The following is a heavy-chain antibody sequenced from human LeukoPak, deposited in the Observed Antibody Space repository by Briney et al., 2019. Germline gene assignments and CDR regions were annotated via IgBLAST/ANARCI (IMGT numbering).Heavy chain of an antibody. V-gene: IGHV1-46*01. CDR2: ISPRGGAT. J-gene: IGHJ3*01. D-gene: IGHD3-16*01. CDR1: GYTLTSHY. CDR3: ASGMQLRVGELFLDTRYDGFDL. Sequence: GASVKVSCKASGYTLTSHYMHWVRQAPGQGLEWVGLISPRGGATIYGQKFQGRVTMTSDTSTSTVYMELSSLRPADTAVYYCASGMQLRVGELFLDTRYDGFDLWGQGTMVTVSS.